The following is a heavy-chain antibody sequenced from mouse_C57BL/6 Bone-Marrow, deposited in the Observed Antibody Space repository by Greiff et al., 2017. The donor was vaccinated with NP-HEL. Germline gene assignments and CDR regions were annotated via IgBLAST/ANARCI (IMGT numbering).Heavy chain of an antibody. V-gene: IGHV1-66*01. CDR2: IYPGSGNT. Sequence: QVQLQQSGPELVKPGASVKISCKASGYSFTSYYIHWVKQRPGQGLEWIGWIYPGSGNTKYNEKFKGKATLTADTSSSTAYMQLSSLTSEDSAVYYCARTQYNYYGSTWFAYWGQGTLVTVSA. D-gene: IGHD1-1*01. J-gene: IGHJ3*01. CDR3: ARTQYNYYGSTWFAY. CDR1: GYSFTSYY.